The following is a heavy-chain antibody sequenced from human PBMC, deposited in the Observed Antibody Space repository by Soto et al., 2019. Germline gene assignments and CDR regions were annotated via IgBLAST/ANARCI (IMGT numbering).Heavy chain of an antibody. D-gene: IGHD2-2*01. J-gene: IGHJ5*02. CDR1: GGSISSYY. Sequence: QVQLQESGPGLVKPSETLSLTCTVSGGSISSYYWSWIRQSPGKGLEWIGYTFYSGTTNFHPSLQSRVTISLDTSKNQFSLKLSSVTAADTAVYYCARGGRGSTSGNWFDPWGQGTLVSVSS. CDR2: TFYSGTT. CDR3: ARGGRGSTSGNWFDP. V-gene: IGHV4-59*08.